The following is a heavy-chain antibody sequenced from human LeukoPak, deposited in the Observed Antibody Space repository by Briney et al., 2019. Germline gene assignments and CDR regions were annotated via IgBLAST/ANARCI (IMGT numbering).Heavy chain of an antibody. V-gene: IGHV1-46*01. Sequence: ASVKVSCKASGYTFTSYYMHWVRQAPGQGLEWVGIINPSGGSTSYAQKFQGRVTMTRDMSTSTVYMELSSLRSEDTAVYYCARVATKYCSSTSCQRAEYFQHWGQGTLVTVSS. J-gene: IGHJ1*01. D-gene: IGHD2-2*01. CDR2: INPSGGST. CDR1: GYTFTSYY. CDR3: ARVATKYCSSTSCQRAEYFQH.